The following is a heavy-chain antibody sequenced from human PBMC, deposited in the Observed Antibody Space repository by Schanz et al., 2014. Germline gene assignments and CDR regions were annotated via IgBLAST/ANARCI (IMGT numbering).Heavy chain of an antibody. J-gene: IGHJ1*01. Sequence: VQLLESGGGLVQPGGSLRLSCAASGFTFSDYYMSWIRQAPGKGLEWVSYISGTTTYTNYADSVKGRFTISRDNAKNSVSLQMRRLRVEDTAVYYCASGVHVSSLQKGLQFWGRGTLVIVSS. D-gene: IGHD3-10*01. CDR1: GFTFSDYY. CDR2: ISGTTTYT. CDR3: ASGVHVSSLQKGLQF. V-gene: IGHV3-11*03.